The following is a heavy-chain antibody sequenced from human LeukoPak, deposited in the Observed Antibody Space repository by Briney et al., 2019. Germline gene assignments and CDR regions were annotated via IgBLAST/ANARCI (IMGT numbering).Heavy chain of an antibody. CDR1: GDSISSSSYY. CDR3: ARETAATYS. D-gene: IGHD2-15*01. Sequence: SETLSLTCSVSGDSISSSSYYWGWIRQPPGKGLEWIGSVYYSGSTYYNPSLKSRVTISVDTSKNQFSLKLSSVTAADTAVYYCARETAATYSWGQGTLVTVSS. V-gene: IGHV4-39*07. CDR2: VYYSGST. J-gene: IGHJ4*02.